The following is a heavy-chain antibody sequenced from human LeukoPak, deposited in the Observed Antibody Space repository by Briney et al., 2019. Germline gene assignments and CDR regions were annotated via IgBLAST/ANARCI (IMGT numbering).Heavy chain of an antibody. D-gene: IGHD5-18*01. V-gene: IGHV3-7*01. CDR2: INPDGNKK. CDR3: ARDLAYSRLDY. Sequence: GGSLRLSCAASGFIFSNHWMSWVRQAPGKGLEWVASINPDGNKKYSADSVKGRFTISRDNAENSLYLQMNSLRVEDTAFYYCARDLAYSRLDYWGQGMLVTVSS. J-gene: IGHJ4*02. CDR1: GFIFSNHW.